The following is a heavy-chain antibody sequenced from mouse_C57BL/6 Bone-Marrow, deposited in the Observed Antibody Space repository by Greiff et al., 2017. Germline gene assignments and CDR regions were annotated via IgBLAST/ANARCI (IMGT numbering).Heavy chain of an antibody. CDR2: SRNKANDYTT. Sequence: EVHLVESGGGLVQSGRSLRLSCATSGFTFSDFYMEWVRQAPGKGLEWIAASRNKANDYTTEYSASVKGRFIVSRDTSQSILYLQMNALRAEDTAIYYCARDPGGYAMDYWGQGTSVTVSS. CDR3: ARDPGGYAMDY. CDR1: GFTFSDFY. J-gene: IGHJ4*01. V-gene: IGHV7-1*01.